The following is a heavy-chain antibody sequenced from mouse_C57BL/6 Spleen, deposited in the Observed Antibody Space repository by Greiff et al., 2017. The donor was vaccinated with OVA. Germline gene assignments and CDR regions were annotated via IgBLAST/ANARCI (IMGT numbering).Heavy chain of an antibody. J-gene: IGHJ2*01. Sequence: EVKLEESGEGLVKPGGSLKLSCAASGFTFSSYAMSWVRQTPEKRLEWVAYISSGGDYIYYADTVKGRFTISRDNARNTLYLQMSSLKSEDTAMYYCTRGGTGYFDYWGQGTTLTVSS. CDR2: ISSGGDYI. CDR3: TRGGTGYFDY. V-gene: IGHV5-9-1*02. CDR1: GFTFSSYA. D-gene: IGHD4-1*01.